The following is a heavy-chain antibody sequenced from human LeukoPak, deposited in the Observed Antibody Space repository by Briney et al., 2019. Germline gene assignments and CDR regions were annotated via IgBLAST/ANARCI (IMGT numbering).Heavy chain of an antibody. CDR3: ARDGYGSGSHYYYYIDV. CDR2: INPNNGDT. Sequence: ASVKVSCKASGYTFTGYYMHWVRQAPGQGLEWMGWINPNNGDTHYAQKFQGRVTMTRDTSISTAYMELSRLRSDDTAVYYCARDGYGSGSHYYYYIDVWGKGTTVTVSS. V-gene: IGHV1-2*02. D-gene: IGHD3-10*01. J-gene: IGHJ6*03. CDR1: GYTFTGYY.